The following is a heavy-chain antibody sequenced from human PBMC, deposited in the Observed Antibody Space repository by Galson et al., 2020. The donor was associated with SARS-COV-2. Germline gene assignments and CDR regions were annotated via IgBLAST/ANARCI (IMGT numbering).Heavy chain of an antibody. CDR3: ARASLDYYYGSGSREFYYFDY. CDR2: INHSGST. V-gene: IGHV4-34*01. J-gene: IGHJ4*02. CDR1: GGSFSGYY. Sequence: SETLSLTCAVYGGSFSGYYWSWIRQPPGKGLEWIGEINHSGSTNYNPSLKSRVTISVDTSKNQFSLKLSSVTAADTAVYYCARASLDYYYGSGSREFYYFDYWGQGTLVTVSS. D-gene: IGHD3-10*01.